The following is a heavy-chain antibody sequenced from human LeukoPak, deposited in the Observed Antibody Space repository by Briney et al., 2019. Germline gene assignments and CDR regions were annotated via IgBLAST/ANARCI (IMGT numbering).Heavy chain of an antibody. CDR3: AREGGDRYGDYYRALDY. J-gene: IGHJ4*02. Sequence: SVKVSCKASGGTFSSYAISWVRQAPGQGLEWMGGIIPIFGTANYAQKFQGRVTITADKSTSTAYMELSSLRSEDTAVYYCAREGGDRYGDYYRALDYWGQGTLVTVSS. D-gene: IGHD4-17*01. V-gene: IGHV1-69*06. CDR1: GGTFSSYA. CDR2: IIPIFGTA.